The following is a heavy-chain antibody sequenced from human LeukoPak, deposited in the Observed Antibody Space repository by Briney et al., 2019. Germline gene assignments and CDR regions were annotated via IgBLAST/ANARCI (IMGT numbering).Heavy chain of an antibody. CDR3: AREYSSSWYGYYYYYYGMDV. CDR2: ISSSSSYI. V-gene: IGHV3-21*01. D-gene: IGHD6-13*01. Sequence: KAGGSLRLSCAASGFTFSSYSMNWARQAPGKGLEWVSSISSSSSYIYYADSVKGRFTISRDNAKNSLYLQMNSLRAEDTAVYYCAREYSSSWYGYYYYYYGMDVWGQGTTVTVSS. J-gene: IGHJ6*02. CDR1: GFTFSSYS.